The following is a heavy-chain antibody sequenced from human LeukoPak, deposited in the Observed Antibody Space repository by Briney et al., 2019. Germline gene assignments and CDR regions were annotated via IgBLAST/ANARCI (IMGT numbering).Heavy chain of an antibody. D-gene: IGHD6-19*01. CDR2: ISYDGSNK. CDR1: GFTFSSYG. V-gene: IGHV3-30*18. Sequence: PGGSLRLSCAASGFTFSSYGMHWVRQAPGKGLEWVAVISYDGSNKYYADSVKGRFTISRDNSKNTLYLQMNSLRAEDTAVYYCANPGCSGWYAVSPNALPVCHYWGQGTLVTVSS. CDR3: ANPGCSGWYAVSPNALPVCHY. J-gene: IGHJ4*02.